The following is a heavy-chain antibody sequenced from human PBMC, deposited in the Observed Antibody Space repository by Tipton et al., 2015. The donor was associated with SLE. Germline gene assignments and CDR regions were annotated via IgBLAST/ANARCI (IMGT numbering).Heavy chain of an antibody. Sequence: TLSLTCDVSYFSITTLYYWGWIRQPAGKGLEWIGRIYISTTGSTNYNPPLESRVTISVDTSKNQFSLKLSSLTAADTAVYYCARGLKSGGDYDWALEYWSHGTLVTVSS. V-gene: IGHV4-61*02. CDR3: ARGLKSGGDYDWALEY. J-gene: IGHJ4*01. D-gene: IGHD5-12*01. CDR2: IYISTTGST. CDR1: YFSITTLYY.